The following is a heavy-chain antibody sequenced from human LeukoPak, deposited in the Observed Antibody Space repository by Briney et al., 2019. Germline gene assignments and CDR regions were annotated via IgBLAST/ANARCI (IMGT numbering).Heavy chain of an antibody. J-gene: IGHJ4*02. Sequence: GGSLRLSCAASGFTVSSNYMSWVRQAPGKGLEWVSVIYSGGSTYYADSVKGRFTISRDNSKNTLYLQMNSLRAEDTAVYYCARDRTDDYSYYEYWGQGTLVTVSS. CDR3: ARDRTDDYSYYEY. CDR1: GFTVSSNY. D-gene: IGHD4-11*01. CDR2: IYSGGST. V-gene: IGHV3-66*02.